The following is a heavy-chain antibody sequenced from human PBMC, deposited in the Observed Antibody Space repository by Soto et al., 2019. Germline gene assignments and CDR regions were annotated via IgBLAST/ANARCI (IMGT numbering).Heavy chain of an antibody. Sequence: GGSLRLSCAASGFTFSSYAMHWVRQAPGKGLEWVAVISYDGSNKYYADSVKGRFTISRDNSKNTLYLQMNGLRAEDTAVYYCARAKRTPWNWFDPWGQGTLVTVSS. CDR3: ARAKRTPWNWFDP. V-gene: IGHV3-30-3*01. J-gene: IGHJ5*02. CDR2: ISYDGSNK. CDR1: GFTFSSYA.